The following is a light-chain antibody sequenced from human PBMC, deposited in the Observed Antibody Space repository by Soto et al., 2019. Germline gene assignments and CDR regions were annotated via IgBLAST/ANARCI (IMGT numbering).Light chain of an antibody. CDR2: EVS. V-gene: IGLV2-14*01. CDR1: SSDIGTFKY. CDR3: SSYRATNTEV. J-gene: IGLJ1*01. Sequence: QSALAQPASVSGSAGQSITISCTGTSSDIGTFKYVSWYQQHPGKAPKLLIYEVSVRPSGISGRFSGSKSGNTASLTISALRAEDEADYYCSSYRATNTEVFGTGTKVTVL.